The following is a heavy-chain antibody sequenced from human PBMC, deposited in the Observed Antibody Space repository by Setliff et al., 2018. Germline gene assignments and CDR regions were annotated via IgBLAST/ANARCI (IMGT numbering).Heavy chain of an antibody. CDR3: SGAGTCSY. CDR1: GFTVSSNY. CDR2: INPHGSEK. V-gene: IGHV3-7*01. D-gene: IGHD3-10*02. Sequence: PGGSLRLSCAASGFTVSSNYMSWVRQAPGKGLEWLASINPHGSEKYYVDSVKGRFTISRDNARNSLSLQMNSLRTEDMAVYYCSGAGTCSYWGQGTLVTVSS. J-gene: IGHJ4*02.